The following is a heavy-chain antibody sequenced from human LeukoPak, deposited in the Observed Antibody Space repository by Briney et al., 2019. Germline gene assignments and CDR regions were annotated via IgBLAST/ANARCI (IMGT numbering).Heavy chain of an antibody. CDR1: GFTVSSNY. J-gene: IGHJ3*02. V-gene: IGHV3-53*01. CDR3: AGSGSDTTDAFDI. CDR2: IYSGGST. D-gene: IGHD6-19*01. Sequence: GGSLRLSCAASGFTVSSNYMSWVRQAPGKGLEWVSVIYSGGSTYYADSVKGRFTISKDNSKNTLYLQMNSLRAGDTAVYYCAGSGSDTTDAFDIWGQGTMVTVSS.